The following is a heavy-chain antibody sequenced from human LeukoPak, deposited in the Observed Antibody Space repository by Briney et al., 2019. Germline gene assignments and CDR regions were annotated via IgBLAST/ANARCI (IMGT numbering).Heavy chain of an antibody. CDR1: GFTFSSYA. CDR2: ISYDGSNK. V-gene: IGHV3-30*01. D-gene: IGHD3-3*01. J-gene: IGHJ4*02. CDR3: ARDPVPFWSGYGSSFDY. Sequence: QPGGSLRLSCAASGFTFSSYAMHWVRQAPGKGLEWVAVISYDGSNKYYADSVKGRFTISRDNSKNTLYLQMNSLRAEDTAVYYCARDPVPFWSGYGSSFDYWGQGTLVTVSS.